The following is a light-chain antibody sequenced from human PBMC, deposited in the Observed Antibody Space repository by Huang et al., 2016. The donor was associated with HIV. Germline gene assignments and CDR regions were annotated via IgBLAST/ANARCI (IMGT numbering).Light chain of an antibody. J-gene: IGKJ3*01. CDR1: QVITKY. CDR2: DAS. V-gene: IGKV1-33*01. CDR3: QQYDTLPFT. Sequence: DIQLTQSPSSLSASVGERVTLTCQASQVITKYLNWYQQKTGKAPKLLIYDASNLETGVPSRFSGSESGTDFIFTITSLQPEDFATYYCQQYDTLPFTFGPGTKVDIK.